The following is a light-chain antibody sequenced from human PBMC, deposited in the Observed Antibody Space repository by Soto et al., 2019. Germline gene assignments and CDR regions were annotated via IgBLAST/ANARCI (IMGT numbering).Light chain of an antibody. CDR2: DAS. CDR1: QYISAY. CDR3: QQYDNLPLT. J-gene: IGKJ4*01. V-gene: IGKV1-33*01. Sequence: DIQMTQSPSSLSRSVGDSLTITCGASQYISAYLNWYQQKSGKAHKLLIYDASNLETGVPSRFRGSGSGPDFTFTISSLQPEDIATYYCQQYDNLPLTFGGGTKVDI.